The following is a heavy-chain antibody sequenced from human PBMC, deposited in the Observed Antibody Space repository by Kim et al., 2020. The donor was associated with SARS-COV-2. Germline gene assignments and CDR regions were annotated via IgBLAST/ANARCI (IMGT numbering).Heavy chain of an antibody. V-gene: IGHV3-33*06. Sequence: VKGRFTISRDNSKNTLYLQMNSLRAEDTAVYYCAKDRYCSGGSCYSWFDPWGQGTLVTVSS. D-gene: IGHD2-15*01. CDR3: AKDRYCSGGSCYSWFDP. J-gene: IGHJ5*02.